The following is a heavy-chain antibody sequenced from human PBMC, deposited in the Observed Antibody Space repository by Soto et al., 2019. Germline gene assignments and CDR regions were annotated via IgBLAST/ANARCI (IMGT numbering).Heavy chain of an antibody. CDR3: TTGSVEGV. D-gene: IGHD2-15*01. V-gene: IGHV3-15*07. CDR2: IKRNSDGGRT. CDR1: GFTFYNSW. J-gene: IGHJ6*02. Sequence: DVQLVESGGGLVKPGGSLRLSCAASGFTFYNSWMNWVRQAPGKGLEWVGRIKRNSDGGRTDYAAPVKGRFTISRDDSENTLYLQMNSLKAEYTAVYYCTTGSVEGVGGQGTTVSVSS.